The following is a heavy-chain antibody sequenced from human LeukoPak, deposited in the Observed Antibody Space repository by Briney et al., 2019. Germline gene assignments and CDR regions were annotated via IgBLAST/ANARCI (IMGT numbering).Heavy chain of an antibody. J-gene: IGHJ4*02. V-gene: IGHV1-69*04. CDR2: IIPILGIA. Sequence: GSSVKVSCKASGGTFSSYAISWVRQAPGQGLEWMGRIIPILGIANYAQKFQGGVTITADKSTSTAYMELSSLRSEDTAVYYCAREHGIYCSSTSCPGYFDYWGQGTLVTVSS. D-gene: IGHD2-2*01. CDR1: GGTFSSYA. CDR3: AREHGIYCSSTSCPGYFDY.